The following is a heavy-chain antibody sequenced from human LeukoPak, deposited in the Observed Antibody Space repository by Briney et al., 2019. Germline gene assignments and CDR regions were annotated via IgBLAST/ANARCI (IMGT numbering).Heavy chain of an antibody. V-gene: IGHV4-4*02. Sequence: SGTLSLTCAVSGGSISSSNWWSWVRQPPGKGLEWIGEIYHSGSTNYNPSLKSRVTISVDTSKNQLSLKLSSVSAADTAVYYCARAGGYGLIDYWGQGTMVTVSS. CDR2: IYHSGST. D-gene: IGHD5-18*01. J-gene: IGHJ4*02. CDR1: GGSISSSNW. CDR3: ARAGGYGLIDY.